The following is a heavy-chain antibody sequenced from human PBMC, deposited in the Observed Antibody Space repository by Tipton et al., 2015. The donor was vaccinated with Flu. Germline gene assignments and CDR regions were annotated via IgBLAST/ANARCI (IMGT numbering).Heavy chain of an antibody. CDR3: ARDRPGDLETPYYYYGMDV. CDR2: ISAYNGNT. Sequence: QLVQSGAEVKKPGASVKVSCKASGYTFTSYGISWVRQAPGQGLEWMGWISAYNGNTNYAQKLQGRVTMTTDTSTSTAYMELRSLRSADTAVYYCARDRPGDLETPYYYYGMDVWGQGTTVTVSS. J-gene: IGHJ6*02. CDR1: GYTFTSYG. V-gene: IGHV1-18*01. D-gene: IGHD3-16*01.